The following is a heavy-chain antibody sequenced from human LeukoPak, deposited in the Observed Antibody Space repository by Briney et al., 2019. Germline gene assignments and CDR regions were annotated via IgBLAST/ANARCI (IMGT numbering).Heavy chain of an antibody. J-gene: IGHJ5*02. V-gene: IGHV3-33*05. CDR1: GFTFRSYG. CDR3: ARDGSKWELLQP. Sequence: AGGSLRLSCAASGFTFRSYGMHWVRQAPGKGLEWVAVILNDGSNVFYADSVKGRFTVSRDNSKNRLYLEMNSLRVEDTAVYYCARDGSKWELLQPWGQGTLVTVSS. CDR2: ILNDGSNV. D-gene: IGHD1-26*01.